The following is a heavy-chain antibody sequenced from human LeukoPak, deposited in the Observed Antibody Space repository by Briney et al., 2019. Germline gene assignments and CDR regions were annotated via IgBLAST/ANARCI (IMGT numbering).Heavy chain of an antibody. Sequence: ASVKVSCRASGYTFTSYGISWVRQAPGQGLEWMGWISAYNGNTNYAQKLQGRVTMTTDTSTSTAYMELRSLRSDDTAVYYCARTFGRVGANYYFDYWGQGTLVTVSS. D-gene: IGHD1-26*01. CDR1: GYTFTSYG. CDR2: ISAYNGNT. V-gene: IGHV1-18*01. J-gene: IGHJ4*02. CDR3: ARTFGRVGANYYFDY.